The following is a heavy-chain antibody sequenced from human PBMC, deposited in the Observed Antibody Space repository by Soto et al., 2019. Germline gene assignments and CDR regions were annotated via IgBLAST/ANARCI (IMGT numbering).Heavy chain of an antibody. CDR1: GFSFSSYG. D-gene: IGHD1-26*01. V-gene: IGHV3-33*03. J-gene: IGHJ3*01. CDR3: ARAQYTGSYFDACDV. CDR2: IWYDGSNK. Sequence: QVHLVESGGGVVQPGRSLRLSCAASGFSFSSYGMHWVRQAPGKGLDWVAVIWYDGSNKYYAESVKGRFTISRDNSKNTLYLQMNSLTVEDTAVHYCARAQYTGSYFDACDVWGQGTRVTVSS.